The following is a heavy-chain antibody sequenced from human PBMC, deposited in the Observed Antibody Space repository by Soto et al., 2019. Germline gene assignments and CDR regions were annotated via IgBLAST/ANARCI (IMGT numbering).Heavy chain of an antibody. D-gene: IGHD1-1*01. CDR1: GYSFTSHD. CDR2: MNPNSGDT. CDR3: ARVGGNWNDDYFDN. Sequence: ASVKVSCKASGYSFTSHDINWVRQGTGQGLEWMGWMNPNSGDTGYAQKFQGRVTMTRDTSTRTAYMELSSLRSEDTAVYYCARVGGNWNDDYFDNWGQGTLVTVSS. V-gene: IGHV1-8*01. J-gene: IGHJ4*02.